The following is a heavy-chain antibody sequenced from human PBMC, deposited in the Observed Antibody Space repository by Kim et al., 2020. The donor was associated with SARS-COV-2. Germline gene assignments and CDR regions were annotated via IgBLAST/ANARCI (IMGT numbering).Heavy chain of an antibody. Sequence: SVKVSCKASGDTFSSYAISWVRQAPGQGLEWMGGIIPIFGTANYAQKFQGRVTITADESTSTAYMELSSLRSEDTAVYYCARAGVGSTSLAWFDPWGQGTLVTVSS. CDR2: IIPIFGTA. CDR3: ARAGVGSTSLAWFDP. V-gene: IGHV1-69*13. D-gene: IGHD2-2*01. CDR1: GDTFSSYA. J-gene: IGHJ5*02.